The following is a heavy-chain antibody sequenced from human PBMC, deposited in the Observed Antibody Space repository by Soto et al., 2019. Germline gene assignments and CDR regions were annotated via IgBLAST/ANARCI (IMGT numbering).Heavy chain of an antibody. CDR1: GFSFDEYT. CDR2: ISWEGGTT. J-gene: IGHJ4*02. Sequence: EVQLVDSGGAVVQPGGSLRLSCAASGFSFDEYTMHWVRQVPGKGLEWVSLISWEGGTTYYADSVKGRFTISRDNSKNTLCIKKNRLRTEDTAFYNCEKKIDSGSDTKGYCDYWGQGTLVTVPS. V-gene: IGHV3-43*01. D-gene: IGHD1-26*01. CDR3: EKKIDSGSDTKGYCDY.